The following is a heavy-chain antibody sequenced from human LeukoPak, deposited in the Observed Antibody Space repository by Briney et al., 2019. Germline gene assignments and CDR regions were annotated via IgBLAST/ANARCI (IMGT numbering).Heavy chain of an antibody. J-gene: IGHJ5*02. V-gene: IGHV4-59*01. D-gene: IGHD1-26*01. CDR2: IFYTGST. CDR1: GGSISSYY. Sequence: PSETLSLTCTVSGGSISSYYWSWIRQPPGKGLEWIGYIFYTGSTNYNPSLKSRVTISVLTSKNRFSLKLSSVTAADTAVYYCARASGSYYDGTWFDPWGQGTLVTVSS. CDR3: ARASGSYYDGTWFDP.